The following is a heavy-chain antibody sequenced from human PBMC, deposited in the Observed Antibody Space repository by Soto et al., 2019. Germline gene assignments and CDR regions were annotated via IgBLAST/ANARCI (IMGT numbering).Heavy chain of an antibody. J-gene: IGHJ3*01. CDR2: ISNRGDT. CDR3: ARGWGRYCTIVRGASDDDFVS. Sequence: GGSLRLSCTASGFIVSDTYVNWVRQAPGKGLEWVSVISNRGDTHYADSVRDRFSLSRDISDNTLHLQMNNLRVEDTAVYYCARGWGRYCTIVRGASDDDFVSWDQGPMVTV. V-gene: IGHV3-66*01. D-gene: IGHD3-10*01. CDR1: GFIVSDTY.